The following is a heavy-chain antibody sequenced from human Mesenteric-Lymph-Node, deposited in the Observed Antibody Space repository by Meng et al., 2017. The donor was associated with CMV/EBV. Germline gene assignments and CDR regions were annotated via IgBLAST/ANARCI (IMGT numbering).Heavy chain of an antibody. Sequence: CKASRYTFTAYFMHWMSQAPGQGLEWMGRINPKSGGTDYLHTFQGRVTMTRDTSTSTVYMELSSLRSEDTAVYYCARGGGYDWGFDYWGQGTLVTVSS. D-gene: IGHD5-12*01. CDR2: INPKSGGT. V-gene: IGHV1-2*06. J-gene: IGHJ4*02. CDR1: RYTFTAYF. CDR3: ARGGGYDWGFDY.